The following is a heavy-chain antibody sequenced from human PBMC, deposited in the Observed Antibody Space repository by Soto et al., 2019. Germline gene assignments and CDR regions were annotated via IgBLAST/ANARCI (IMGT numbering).Heavy chain of an antibody. CDR1: GFIFSTYS. Sequence: EVQLVESGGGLVKPGGSLRLSCAASGFIFSTYSMNWVRQAPGKGLEWVSSISSSSGFISYADSVKGRFTISRDNARKSLYLQMNSLRAEDMALYYCVRAMGSSSSKDDYWGQGTLVTVSS. J-gene: IGHJ4*02. CDR2: ISSSSGFI. D-gene: IGHD6-6*01. V-gene: IGHV3-21*02. CDR3: VRAMGSSSSKDDY.